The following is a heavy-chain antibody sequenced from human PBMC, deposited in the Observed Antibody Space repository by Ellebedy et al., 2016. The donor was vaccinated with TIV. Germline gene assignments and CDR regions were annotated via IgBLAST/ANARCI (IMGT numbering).Heavy chain of an antibody. V-gene: IGHV3-7*01. Sequence: GGSLRLSCAASGFTFSSYWMSWVRQAPGKGLEWVANIKQDGSEKYYVDSVKGRFTISRDNAKNSLHLHLNSLRAEDTAMYYCATDGSYGDYLSPTHAFVIWGQGTMVTVSS. J-gene: IGHJ3*02. CDR2: IKQDGSEK. D-gene: IGHD4-17*01. CDR3: ATDGSYGDYLSPTHAFVI. CDR1: GFTFSSYW.